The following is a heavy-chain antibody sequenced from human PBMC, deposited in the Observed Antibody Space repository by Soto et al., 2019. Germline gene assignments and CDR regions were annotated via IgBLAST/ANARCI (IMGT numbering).Heavy chain of an antibody. CDR1: GYTFTSYT. CDR3: ARDLAVGEAYFFDY. D-gene: IGHD1-26*01. Sequence: QVQLVQSGAEVKKPGASVKVSCKASGYTFTSYTIHWVRQAPGQRLEWMGWIHTGNGNTKYSQRFQGRLTFTTDSSATTGYMDLRSLTSEDTAVYYCARDLAVGEAYFFDYWGQGTLVTVSS. V-gene: IGHV1-3*04. J-gene: IGHJ4*02. CDR2: IHTGNGNT.